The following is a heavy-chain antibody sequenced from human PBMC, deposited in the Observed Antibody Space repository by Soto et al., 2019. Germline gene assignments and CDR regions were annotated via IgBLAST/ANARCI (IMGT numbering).Heavy chain of an antibody. J-gene: IGHJ4*02. V-gene: IGHV3-30-3*01. CDR2: ISYDGSNK. CDR3: ARETLHIVVVTAIRYFDY. Sequence: GGSLRLSCAASGFTFSSYAMHWVRQAPGKGLEWVAVISYDGSNKDYADSVKGRFTISRDNSKNTLYLQMNSLRAEDTAVYYCARETLHIVVVTAIRYFDYWGQGTLVTVSS. CDR1: GFTFSSYA. D-gene: IGHD2-21*02.